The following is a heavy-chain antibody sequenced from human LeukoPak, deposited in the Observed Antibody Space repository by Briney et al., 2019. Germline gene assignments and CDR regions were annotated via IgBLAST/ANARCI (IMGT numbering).Heavy chain of an antibody. Sequence: GGSLRLCCAASGFTFSSYWMSWVRQAPGKGLEWVANIKQDGSEKYCVDSVKGRFTISRDNAKNSLYLQMNSLRAEDTAVYYCARERGSGNTDYWGQGTLVTVSS. CDR1: GFTFSSYW. CDR3: ARERGSGNTDY. V-gene: IGHV3-7*03. J-gene: IGHJ4*02. CDR2: IKQDGSEK. D-gene: IGHD3-16*01.